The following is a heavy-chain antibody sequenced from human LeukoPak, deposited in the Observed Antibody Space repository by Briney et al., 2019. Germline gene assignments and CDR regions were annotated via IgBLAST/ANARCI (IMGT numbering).Heavy chain of an antibody. D-gene: IGHD2-15*01. CDR2: FHTRGST. V-gene: IGHV4-61*02. Sequence: PSETLSLTCTVSRGSISSGNYYWSWIRQPAGKGLEWMGRFHTRGSTNYNPSLKSRVIISVDTSKNQFSLKLNSVTAADTAVYYCARVDGSCSGGSCPSGNWFDPWGQGTLVTVSS. CDR3: ARVDGSCSGGSCPSGNWFDP. J-gene: IGHJ5*02. CDR1: RGSISSGNYY.